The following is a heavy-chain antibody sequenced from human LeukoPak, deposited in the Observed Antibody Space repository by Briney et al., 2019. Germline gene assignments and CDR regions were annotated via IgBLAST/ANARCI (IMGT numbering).Heavy chain of an antibody. CDR2: ISGSGGNA. CDR3: AKWGDYDVLTGYYVSDY. D-gene: IGHD3-9*01. Sequence: PGASLRLSCAASGFTFSNYAMSWVRPAPGKGREWGSAISGSGGNAYYADSVKGRGTISRDNSKNTVFLQMNSLRAEDTAVYYCAKWGDYDVLTGYYVSDYWGQGTLVTVSS. J-gene: IGHJ4*02. V-gene: IGHV3-23*01. CDR1: GFTFSNYA.